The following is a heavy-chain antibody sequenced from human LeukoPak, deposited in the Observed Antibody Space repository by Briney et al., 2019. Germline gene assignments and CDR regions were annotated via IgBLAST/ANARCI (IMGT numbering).Heavy chain of an antibody. D-gene: IGHD1-7*01. CDR2: INHSGST. V-gene: IGHV4-34*01. CDR1: GGSFSGYY. CDR3: ARNQKLNKYYYYYYYMDV. Sequence: SETLSLTCAVYGGSFSGYYWSWIRQPPGKGLEWIGEINHSGSTNYNPSLKSRVTISVDTSKNQLSLKLSSVTAADTAVYYCARNQKLNKYYYYYYYMDVWGKGTTVTVSS. J-gene: IGHJ6*03.